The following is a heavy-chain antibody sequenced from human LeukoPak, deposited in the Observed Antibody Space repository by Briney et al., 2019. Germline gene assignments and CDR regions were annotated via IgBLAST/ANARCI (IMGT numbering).Heavy chain of an antibody. V-gene: IGHV4-4*07. CDR2: IYTSGST. CDR3: ARRGWKEKRYYYGSGRHYYMDV. CDR1: GDSIISYY. D-gene: IGHD3-10*01. Sequence: PSETLPLTCTVSGDSIISYYWSWIRQPAGKGLEWIGRIYTSGSTNYNPSLKSRVTMSVDTSKNQFSLKLSSVTAADTAVYYCARRGWKEKRYYYGSGRHYYMDVWGKGTTVTISS. J-gene: IGHJ6*03.